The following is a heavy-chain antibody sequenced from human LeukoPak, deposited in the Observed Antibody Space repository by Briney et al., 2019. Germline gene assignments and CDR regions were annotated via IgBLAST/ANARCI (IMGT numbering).Heavy chain of an antibody. CDR2: ISAYNGNT. CDR3: AREEYVWGSYRDVDY. Sequence: ASVKVSCKASGYTFSSYGITWVRQAPGQGLEWMGWISAYNGNTNYAQKIQDRVTMTTDTYTSTAYMELRRLRADDTAVYYCAREEYVWGSYRDVDYRGQGTLVTVSS. V-gene: IGHV1-18*01. J-gene: IGHJ4*02. D-gene: IGHD3-16*02. CDR1: GYTFSSYG.